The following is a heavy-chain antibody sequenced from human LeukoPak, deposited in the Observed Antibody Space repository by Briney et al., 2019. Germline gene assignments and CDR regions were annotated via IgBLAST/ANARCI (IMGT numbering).Heavy chain of an antibody. V-gene: IGHV1-46*01. CDR2: INPSGGST. Sequence: ASVKVSCKASGYTFTSYYMHWVRQAPGQGLEWMGIINPSGGSTSYAQKFQGRVTMTRDTSTSTVYMELSSLRSEDTAVYYCARDWHFRPQASGWFPDYWGQGTLVTVSS. CDR1: GYTFTSYY. CDR3: ARDWHFRPQASGWFPDY. D-gene: IGHD6-19*01. J-gene: IGHJ4*02.